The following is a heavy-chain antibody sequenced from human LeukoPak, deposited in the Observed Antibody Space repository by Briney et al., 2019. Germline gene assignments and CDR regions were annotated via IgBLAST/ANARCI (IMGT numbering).Heavy chain of an antibody. CDR1: GFTFSSYA. Sequence: GGSLRLSCAASGFTFSSYALTWVRQAPGKGLEWVSSISDSGDRTHYADSVKGRFTISRVNSQNTLLLQMSNLRTKDTAVYYCANTSLGWGQATLVTVSS. CDR2: ISDSGDRT. CDR3: ANTSLG. V-gene: IGHV3-23*01. D-gene: IGHD2-2*01. J-gene: IGHJ4*02.